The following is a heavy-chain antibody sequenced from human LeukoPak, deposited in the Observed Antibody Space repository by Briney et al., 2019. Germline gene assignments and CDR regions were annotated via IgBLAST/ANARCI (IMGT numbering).Heavy chain of an antibody. CDR1: NGSISTYY. Sequence: KPSETLSLTCTVSNGSISTYYWSWIRQPLGKGREWIGHIYHSGTTIYNPTLKSRVTMSVDTSRNQFSLHLTSVTAADTAVYFCARDSFGSGWYALWGRSTLVTVSS. CDR3: ARDSFGSGWYAL. CDR2: IYHSGTT. V-gene: IGHV4-59*01. J-gene: IGHJ2*01. D-gene: IGHD6-19*01.